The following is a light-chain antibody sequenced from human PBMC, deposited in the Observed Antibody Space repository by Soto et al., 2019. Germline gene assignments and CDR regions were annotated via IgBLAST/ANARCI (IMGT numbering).Light chain of an antibody. J-gene: IGLJ3*02. V-gene: IGLV1-51*01. CDR1: SSNIGKNF. CDR3: GTWDSSLSAGV. Sequence: QSVLTQPPSVSAAPGQKVTISCSGSSSNIGKNFVSWYQHLPGTAPKLLIYDNNKRPSGIPDRFSGSKSGTSATLDITGLQTGDEADYYCGTWDSSLSAGVFGGGTKLTVL. CDR2: DNN.